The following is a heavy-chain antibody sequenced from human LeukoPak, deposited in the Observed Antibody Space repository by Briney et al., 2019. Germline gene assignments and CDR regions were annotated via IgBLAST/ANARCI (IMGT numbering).Heavy chain of an antibody. V-gene: IGHV4-39*01. CDR1: SGSISSSSYY. Sequence: MSSETLSLTCTVSSGSISSSSYYWGWIRQPPGKGLEWIGSIYYSGSTYYNPSLKSRVTISVDTSKNQFSLKLSSVTAADTAVYYCARQYNYFDAFDIWGQGTMVTVSS. J-gene: IGHJ3*02. D-gene: IGHD1-1*01. CDR3: ARQYNYFDAFDI. CDR2: IYYSGST.